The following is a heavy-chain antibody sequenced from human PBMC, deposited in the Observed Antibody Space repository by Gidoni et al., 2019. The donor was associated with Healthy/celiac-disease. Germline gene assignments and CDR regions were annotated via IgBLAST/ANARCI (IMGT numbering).Heavy chain of an antibody. Sequence: QLQLQESGPGLVKPSETLSLTCTVSGGHSSSSSYYWGWIRQPPGKGLEWIGSIYYSGSTYYNPSLKSRVTISVDTSKNQFSLKLSSVTAADTAVYYCARDRVAAAGIGYWGQGTLVTVSS. CDR2: IYYSGST. V-gene: IGHV4-39*07. CDR1: GGHSSSSSYY. CDR3: ARDRVAAAGIGY. D-gene: IGHD6-13*01. J-gene: IGHJ4*02.